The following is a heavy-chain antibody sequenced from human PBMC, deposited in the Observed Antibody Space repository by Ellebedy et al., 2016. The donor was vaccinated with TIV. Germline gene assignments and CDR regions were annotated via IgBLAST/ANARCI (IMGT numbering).Heavy chain of an antibody. CDR1: GFTFRSYD. CDR3: ARFDLLTVVTLDY. CDR2: ISYDGNNK. D-gene: IGHD4-23*01. J-gene: IGHJ4*02. V-gene: IGHV3-30*03. Sequence: GESLKISCAASGFTFRSYDMHWVRLAPGKGLEWVALISYDGNNKYYADSVEGRFTISRDNSKNTVYLQMNSLTVEDTAVYYCARFDLLTVVTLDYWGQGTLVTVSS.